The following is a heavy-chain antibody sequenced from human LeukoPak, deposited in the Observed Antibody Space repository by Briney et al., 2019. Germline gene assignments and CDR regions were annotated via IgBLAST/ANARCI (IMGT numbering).Heavy chain of an antibody. D-gene: IGHD3-22*01. CDR2: IYISGST. J-gene: IGHJ3*02. CDR3: ARVGDPYYYDSSGYYGLHTLHAFDI. V-gene: IGHV4-4*07. CDR1: GGSISSYY. Sequence: PSETLSLTCTVSGGSISSYYWSWIRQPAGKGLEWIGRIYISGSTNYNPSLKSRVTISVDTSKNQFSLKLSSVTAADTAVYYCARVGDPYYYDSSGYYGLHTLHAFDIWGQGTMVTVSS.